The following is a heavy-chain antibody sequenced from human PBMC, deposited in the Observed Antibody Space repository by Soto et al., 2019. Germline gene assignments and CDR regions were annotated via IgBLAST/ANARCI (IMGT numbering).Heavy chain of an antibody. CDR3: ARLPKGSLVTA. J-gene: IGHJ4*02. D-gene: IGHD2-21*02. Sequence: EVQLVESGGGLVQPGGSLRLSCEASGFSFGSYSMNWVRQAPGKGLEWVSFISGRGTTTYYADSVRGRFTVSRDNAKNSLSLEVNSLRDEDTAVYYCARLPKGSLVTAWGQGARVTVSS. V-gene: IGHV3-48*02. CDR1: GFSFGSYS. CDR2: ISGRGTTT.